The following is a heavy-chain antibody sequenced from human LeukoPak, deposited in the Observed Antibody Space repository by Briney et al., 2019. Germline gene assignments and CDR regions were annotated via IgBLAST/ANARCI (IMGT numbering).Heavy chain of an antibody. CDR2: IIPIFGTA. V-gene: IGHV1-69*05. CDR1: GGTFSSYA. Sequence: SVKVSCKASGGTFSSYAISWVRQAPGQGLEWMGGIIPIFGTANYAQKFQGRVTITTDESTSTAYMELSSLRSEDTAVYYCAAPSIAARYYYYYYMDVWGKGTTVTVSS. D-gene: IGHD6-6*01. J-gene: IGHJ6*03. CDR3: AAPSIAARYYYYYYMDV.